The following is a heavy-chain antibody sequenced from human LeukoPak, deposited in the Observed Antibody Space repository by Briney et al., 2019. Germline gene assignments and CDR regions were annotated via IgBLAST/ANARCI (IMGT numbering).Heavy chain of an antibody. CDR3: ARGTRDFWSGYADY. V-gene: IGHV3-30-3*01. J-gene: IGHJ4*02. Sequence: GGSLRLSCAASGFTFSSYAMHWVRQAPGKGLEWVAVISYDGSNKYYADSVKGRFTISRDNSKNTLYLQMNSLRAEDTAVYYCARGTRDFWSGYADYWGQGTLVTVSS. CDR1: GFTFSSYA. CDR2: ISYDGSNK. D-gene: IGHD3-3*01.